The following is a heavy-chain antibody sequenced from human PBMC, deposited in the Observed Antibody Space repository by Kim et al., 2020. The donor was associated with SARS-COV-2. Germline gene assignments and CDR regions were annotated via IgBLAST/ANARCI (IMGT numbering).Heavy chain of an antibody. J-gene: IGHJ6*01. CDR1: GFTFNNFG. Sequence: GGSLRLSCAGSGFTFNNFGMHWVRQTPGKGLEWLASISYEGSKKYYEDSLKGRFTISRDSSKNTLYLQMTSLRAEDTALYYCARSGGVFDFRSSYY. D-gene: IGHD3-3*01. CDR3: ARSGGVFDFRSSYY. CDR2: ISYEGSKK. V-gene: IGHV3-30*03.